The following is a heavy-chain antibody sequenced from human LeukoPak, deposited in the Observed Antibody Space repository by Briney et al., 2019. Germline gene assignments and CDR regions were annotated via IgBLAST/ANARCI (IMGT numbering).Heavy chain of an antibody. Sequence: KPGGSLRLSCAASGFTFSSYSMNWVRQAPGKGLEWVSSISSSSSYIYYADSVKGRFTISRDNSKNTLYLQMNSLRAEDTAVYYCAKVAVVVAATIWFDPWGQGTLVTVSS. J-gene: IGHJ5*02. V-gene: IGHV3-21*04. CDR1: GFTFSSYS. CDR2: ISSSSSYI. D-gene: IGHD2-15*01. CDR3: AKVAVVVAATIWFDP.